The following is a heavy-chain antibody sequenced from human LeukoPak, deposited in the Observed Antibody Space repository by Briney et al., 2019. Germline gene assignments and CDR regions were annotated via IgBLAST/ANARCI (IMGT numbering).Heavy chain of an antibody. Sequence: ASVKVSCKASGGTFPNFAFSWVRQAPGQGLEWLGVIIPVFGTANYAQKFQGRVTTTADESTSTAYMELSSLRSEDTAVYYCARGALYGSSGYYYYMDVWGKGTTVTVSS. V-gene: IGHV1-69*13. CDR3: ARGALYGSSGYYYYMDV. J-gene: IGHJ6*03. CDR1: GGTFPNFA. D-gene: IGHD3-16*01. CDR2: IIPVFGTA.